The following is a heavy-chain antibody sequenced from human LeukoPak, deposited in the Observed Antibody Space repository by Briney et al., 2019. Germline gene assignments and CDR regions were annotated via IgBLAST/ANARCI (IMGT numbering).Heavy chain of an antibody. D-gene: IGHD2-2*01. CDR1: EFTFSSYW. Sequence: GGSLRLSCAASEFTFSSYWMHWVRQAPGKGLVWVSRINSDGSSTSYADSVKGRFTISRDNAKNTLYLQMNSLRAEDTAVYYCARDYFNCSSTSCQSYYYYYYMDVWGKGTTVTVSS. CDR3: ARDYFNCSSTSCQSYYYYYYMDV. V-gene: IGHV3-74*01. J-gene: IGHJ6*03. CDR2: INSDGSST.